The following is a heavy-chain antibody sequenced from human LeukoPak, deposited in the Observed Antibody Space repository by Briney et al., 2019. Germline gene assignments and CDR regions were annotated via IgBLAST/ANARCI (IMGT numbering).Heavy chain of an antibody. V-gene: IGHV4-59*01. CDR3: ARVQRGYSPQVFDY. J-gene: IGHJ4*02. Sequence: PSETLSLTCTVSGGSIGSYYWSWIRQPPGKGLEWIGYIYYSGSTNYNPSLKSRVTISVDTSKNQFSLKLSSVTAADTAVYYYARVQRGYSPQVFDYWGQGTLVTVSS. CDR2: IYYSGST. CDR1: GGSIGSYY. D-gene: IGHD5-18*01.